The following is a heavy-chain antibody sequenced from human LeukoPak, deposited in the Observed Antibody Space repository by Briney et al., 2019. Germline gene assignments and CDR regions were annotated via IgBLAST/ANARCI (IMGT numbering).Heavy chain of an antibody. CDR1: GGSFSGYY. J-gene: IGHJ3*02. V-gene: IGHV4-34*01. D-gene: IGHD3-22*01. CDR3: ARGRWYDSSGDGDAFDI. Sequence: SETLSLTCAVSGGSFSGYYWSWIRQSPGKGLEWIGEINHSGSTNYNPSLKSRVNISVDTSKNQFSLKLSSVTAADTAVYYCARGRWYDSSGDGDAFDIWGQGTMVTVSS. CDR2: INHSGST.